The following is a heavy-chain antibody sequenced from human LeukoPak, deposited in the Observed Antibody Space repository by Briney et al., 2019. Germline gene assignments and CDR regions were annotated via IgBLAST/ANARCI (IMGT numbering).Heavy chain of an antibody. Sequence: SETLSLTCAVYGGSFSGYYWSWIRQPPGKGLEWVGEINHSGITNHNPSLKSRATIPVDTSKNQFSLTLSSVTAADTAVYYCARLTTVTIYFFDYWGQGTLVTVSS. CDR1: GGSFSGYY. D-gene: IGHD4-17*01. V-gene: IGHV4-34*04. J-gene: IGHJ4*02. CDR3: ARLTTVTIYFFDY. CDR2: INHSGIT.